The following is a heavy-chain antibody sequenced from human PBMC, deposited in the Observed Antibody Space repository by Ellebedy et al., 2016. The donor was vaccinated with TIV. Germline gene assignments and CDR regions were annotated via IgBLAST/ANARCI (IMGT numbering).Heavy chain of an antibody. D-gene: IGHD3-22*01. Sequence: GGSLRLSXAASGFTFNNYGMHWVRQAPGKGLEWVAVIWSDGSNKYYADSVKGRFTLSRDNSNNTLYLQMNSLRAEDTAVYYCARDLRAYYYDGYGYYYDYWGQGTLVTVSS. CDR1: GFTFNNYG. J-gene: IGHJ4*02. CDR3: ARDLRAYYYDGYGYYYDY. CDR2: IWSDGSNK. V-gene: IGHV3-33*01.